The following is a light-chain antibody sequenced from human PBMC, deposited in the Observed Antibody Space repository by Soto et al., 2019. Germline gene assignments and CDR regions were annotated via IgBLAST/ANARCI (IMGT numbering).Light chain of an antibody. CDR3: CSYAGANTLRV. CDR1: SSDVGGFNY. V-gene: IGLV2-11*01. Sequence: QSVLTQPRSVSGSPGQSVTISCTGTSSDVGGFNYVSWYQQHPDKAPKLVIYDVNKRPSGVPDRFSGSKSGNTASLTIFGLQAEDEADYYCCSYAGANTLRVFGGGTQLTVL. CDR2: DVN. J-gene: IGLJ3*02.